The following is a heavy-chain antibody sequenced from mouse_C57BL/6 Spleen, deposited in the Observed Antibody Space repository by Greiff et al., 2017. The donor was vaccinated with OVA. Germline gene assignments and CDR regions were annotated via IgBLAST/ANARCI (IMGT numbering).Heavy chain of an antibody. V-gene: IGHV6-3*01. J-gene: IGHJ2*01. CDR1: GFTFSNYW. Sequence: EVKVEESGGGLVQPGGSMKLSCVASGFTFSNYWMNWVRQSPEKGLEWVAQIRLKSDNYATHYAESVKGRFTISRDDSKSSVYLQMNNLKAEDTGIYYCTILPYDWGQGTTLTVSS. CDR3: TILPYD. CDR2: IRLKSDNYAT. D-gene: IGHD2-14*01.